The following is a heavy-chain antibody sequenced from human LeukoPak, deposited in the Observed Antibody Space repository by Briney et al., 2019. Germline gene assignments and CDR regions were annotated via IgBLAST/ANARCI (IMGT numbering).Heavy chain of an antibody. CDR3: AREYSGYDYHFDY. Sequence: PSETLSLTCTVSGDSISSSSSYWGWIRQPPGKGLEWIGSIYHSGSTYYNPSLKSRVTISVDTSKNQFSLKLSSVTAADTAVYYCAREYSGYDYHFDYWGQGTLVTVSS. V-gene: IGHV4-39*07. CDR2: IYHSGST. J-gene: IGHJ4*02. CDR1: GDSISSSSSY. D-gene: IGHD5-12*01.